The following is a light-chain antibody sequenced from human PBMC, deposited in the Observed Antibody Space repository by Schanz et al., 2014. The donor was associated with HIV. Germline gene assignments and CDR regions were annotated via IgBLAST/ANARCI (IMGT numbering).Light chain of an antibody. CDR3: AAWDDSLNGWV. J-gene: IGLJ3*02. CDR2: EVN. Sequence: QSALTQPASVSGSPGQSIIISCTGTSSDVGGYNYVSWYQQHPGKALKLMIYEVNKRPSGVPDRFSGSKSGTSASLAISGLQSEDEADYYCAAWDDSLNGWVFGGGTKLTVL. CDR1: SSDVGGYNY. V-gene: IGLV2-14*01.